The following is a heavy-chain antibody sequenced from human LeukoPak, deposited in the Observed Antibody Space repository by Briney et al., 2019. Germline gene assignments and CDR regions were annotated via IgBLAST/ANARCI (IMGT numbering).Heavy chain of an antibody. Sequence: GGSLRLSCAASGFTFSSYSMNWVRQAPGKGLEWVSAISGSGGSTFYADSVKGRFTLSRDDSRNTVYLQLNNLRVEDTAIYYCAKANWVSNADAVWWGQGTQVTVSS. CDR2: ISGSGGST. V-gene: IGHV3-23*01. J-gene: IGHJ4*02. CDR1: GFTFSSYS. D-gene: IGHD1-1*01. CDR3: AKANWVSNADAVW.